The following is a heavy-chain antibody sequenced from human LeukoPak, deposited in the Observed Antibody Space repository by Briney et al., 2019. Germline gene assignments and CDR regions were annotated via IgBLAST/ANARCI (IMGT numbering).Heavy chain of an antibody. Sequence: PSETLSLTCTVSGGSIISSSYYWGWIRQPPGKGLEWIGSIYYSGSTYYNPSLKSRVTISVDTSKNQFSLKLSSVTAADTAVYYCARQDVVVVAATPDVFDYWGQGTLVTVSS. V-gene: IGHV4-39*01. J-gene: IGHJ4*02. CDR1: GGSIISSSYY. CDR3: ARQDVVVVAATPDVFDY. CDR2: IYYSGST. D-gene: IGHD2-15*01.